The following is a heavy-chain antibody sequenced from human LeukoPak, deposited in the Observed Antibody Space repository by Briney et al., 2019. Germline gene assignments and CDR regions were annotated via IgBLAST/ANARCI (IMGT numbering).Heavy chain of an antibody. CDR3: AKDMDDSSGYYSNDAFDI. D-gene: IGHD3-22*01. CDR1: GFTFDDYA. V-gene: IGHV3-9*01. CDR2: ISWNSGSI. J-gene: IGHJ3*02. Sequence: GGSLRLSCAASGFTFDDYAMHWVRQAPGKGLEWVSGISWNSGSIGYADSVKGRFTISRDNAKNSLYLQMNSLRAEDTALYYCAKDMDDSSGYYSNDAFDIWGQGTMVTVSS.